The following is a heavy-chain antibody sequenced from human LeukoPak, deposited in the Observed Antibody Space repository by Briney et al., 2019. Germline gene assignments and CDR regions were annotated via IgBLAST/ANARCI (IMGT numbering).Heavy chain of an antibody. D-gene: IGHD6-13*01. CDR2: INQDDSVR. CDR3: ARDPGSSSFDL. J-gene: IGHJ4*02. CDR1: GFSFSTYW. Sequence: GGSLRLSCAASGFSFSTYWMSWVRQTPEKGLEFVANINQDDSVRNYMDSLKGRCTISRDNAKKSVYLEISSLRAADTAVYYCARDPGSSSFDLWGQGALVTVSS. V-gene: IGHV3-7*01.